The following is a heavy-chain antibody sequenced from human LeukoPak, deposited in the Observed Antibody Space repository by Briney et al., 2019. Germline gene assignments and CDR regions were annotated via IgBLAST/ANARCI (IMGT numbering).Heavy chain of an antibody. J-gene: IGHJ4*02. CDR3: VRSVVVTAPSDY. CDR2: ISYDGSNK. CDR1: GFTFSSYS. V-gene: IGHV3-30*03. D-gene: IGHD2-21*02. Sequence: GGSLRLSCAASGFTFSSYSMNWVRQAPGKGLEWVAVISYDGSNKYYADSVKGRFTISRDDSKNTLYLQMSSLRAEDTAVYYCVRSVVVTAPSDYWGQGTLVTVSS.